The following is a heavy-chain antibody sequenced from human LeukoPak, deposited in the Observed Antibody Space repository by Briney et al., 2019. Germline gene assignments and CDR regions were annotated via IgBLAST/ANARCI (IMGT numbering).Heavy chain of an antibody. CDR2: ITSGDFV. CDR1: GFTFSAHS. CDR3: ARGGFNMVRGVISPSNSYFYCMDI. V-gene: IGHV3-69-1*01. J-gene: IGHJ6*03. D-gene: IGHD3-10*01. Sequence: PGGSLRLSCAASGFTFSAHSMIWVRQAPGKGLEWVSSITSGDFVYFADSLKGRFTISRDNGKGSLFLQMSSLRAEDTAVYYCARGGFNMVRGVISPSNSYFYCMDIWGKGTTVTVSS.